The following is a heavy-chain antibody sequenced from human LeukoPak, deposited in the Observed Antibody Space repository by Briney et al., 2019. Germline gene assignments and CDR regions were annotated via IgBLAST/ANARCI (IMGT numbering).Heavy chain of an antibody. V-gene: IGHV3-7*01. J-gene: IGHJ4*02. CDR2: INQDGSEK. Sequence: PGGSLRLSCADSAFTFSSFWMTWVRQAPGKGLEWVANINQDGSEKYYVDSVKGRFTISRDNTKNSLYLQMNSLRAEDTAVYYCAREMGGNALDYWGQGALVTVSS. CDR3: AREMGGNALDY. CDR1: AFTFSSFW. D-gene: IGHD4-23*01.